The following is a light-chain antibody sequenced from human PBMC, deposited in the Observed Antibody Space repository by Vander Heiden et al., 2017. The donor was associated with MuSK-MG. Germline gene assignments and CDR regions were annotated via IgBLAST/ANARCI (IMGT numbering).Light chain of an antibody. CDR3: QQYGSSPPWT. Sequence: EMMLPPSPGTLSLSSGERAALSCRASQSVSDSTLAWYQQKPGQAPRLLIFRASSRATGIPDRFSGSGSGTDFTFAISRLEPEDFAVYYCQQYGSSPPWTFGQGTKVEIK. J-gene: IGKJ1*01. CDR2: RAS. V-gene: IGKV3-20*01. CDR1: QSVSDST.